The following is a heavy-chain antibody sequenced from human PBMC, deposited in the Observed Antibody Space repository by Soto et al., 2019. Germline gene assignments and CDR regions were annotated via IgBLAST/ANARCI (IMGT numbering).Heavy chain of an antibody. CDR1: GYTFTSYG. CDR3: SRGANRGLTMIIGASLRY. J-gene: IGHJ4*02. D-gene: IGHD3-22*01. CDR2: ISAYNGNT. V-gene: IGHV1-18*01. Sequence: QVQLVQSGAEVKKPGASVKVSCKASGYTFTSYGISWVRQAPGQGLEWMGWISAYNGNTNYAQKLQGRGTMTTDTSTSTAYMEVRSLGSYDTAVYYCSRGANRGLTMIIGASLRYLGQGTLVTVSS.